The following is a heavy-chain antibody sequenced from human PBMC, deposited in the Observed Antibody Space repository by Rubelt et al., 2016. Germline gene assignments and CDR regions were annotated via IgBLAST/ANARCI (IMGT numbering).Heavy chain of an antibody. V-gene: IGHV1-3*01. J-gene: IGHJ5*02. CDR1: GYTFTSYA. Sequence: QVQLVQSGAEVKKPGASVKVSCKASGYTFTSYAMHWVRQAPGQRLEWMGWINAGNGNTKYSQNFQGRVPITRETSASTACMGLSSLRSEDTAVYYCARVIWGSGWSNNWFDPWGQGTLVTVSS. CDR3: ARVIWGSGWSNNWFDP. CDR2: INAGNGNT. D-gene: IGHD6-19*01.